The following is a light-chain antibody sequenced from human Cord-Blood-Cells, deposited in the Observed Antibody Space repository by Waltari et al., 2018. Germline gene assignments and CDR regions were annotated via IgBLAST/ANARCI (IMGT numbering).Light chain of an antibody. Sequence: DIQMTQSPSSLSGSVGDRVTITCRASQSSSRYLNWYQQKPGKAPKLLIYAASSLQSGVPSRFSGSGSGTDFTLTISSLQPEDFATYYCQQSYSTPLTFGGGTKVEIK. CDR1: QSSSRY. CDR3: QQSYSTPLT. CDR2: AAS. J-gene: IGKJ4*01. V-gene: IGKV1-39*01.